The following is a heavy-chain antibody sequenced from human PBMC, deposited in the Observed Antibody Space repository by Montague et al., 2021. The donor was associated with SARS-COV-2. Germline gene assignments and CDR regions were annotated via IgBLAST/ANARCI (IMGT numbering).Heavy chain of an antibody. V-gene: IGHV3-7*05. D-gene: IGHD3-22*01. CDR2: IKQDGSEK. Sequence: SLRLSCAASGFTFSTFWMTWVRQVPGKGLEWVANIKQDGSEKYYVDSVKGRFTISRDNAKNSLYLQLDSLRAEDTAVYYCARVYDSSGYQYWGQGTLVTVSS. CDR1: GFTFSTFW. J-gene: IGHJ4*02. CDR3: ARVYDSSGYQY.